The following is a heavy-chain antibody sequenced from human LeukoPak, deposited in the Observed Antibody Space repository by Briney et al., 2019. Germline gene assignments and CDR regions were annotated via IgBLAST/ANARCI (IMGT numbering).Heavy chain of an antibody. Sequence: SVKVSCKPSGYTFTAYYLHWVRQAPGQGLEWMGGIIPIFGTTNYAQKFQGRVTMTEDTSTDTAYMELSSLRSEDTAVYYCATAGDTAMVFLSWGQGTLVTVSS. V-gene: IGHV1-69*06. CDR2: IIPIFGTT. CDR1: GYTFTAYY. CDR3: ATAGDTAMVFLS. J-gene: IGHJ5*02. D-gene: IGHD5-18*01.